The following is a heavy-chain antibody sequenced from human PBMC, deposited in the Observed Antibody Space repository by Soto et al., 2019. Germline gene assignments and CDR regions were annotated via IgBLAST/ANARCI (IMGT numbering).Heavy chain of an antibody. CDR1: GFTVSSNY. J-gene: IGHJ4*02. Sequence: EVQLVESGGGLVQPGWSLRLSCAASGFTVSSNYMSWVRQAPGKGLEWVSVIYSGGSTYYADSVKGRFTISRDNSKNTLYLQMNSLRAEDTAVYYCARADYGDHGGFDYWGQGTLVTVSS. CDR2: IYSGGST. CDR3: ARADYGDHGGFDY. D-gene: IGHD4-17*01. V-gene: IGHV3-66*01.